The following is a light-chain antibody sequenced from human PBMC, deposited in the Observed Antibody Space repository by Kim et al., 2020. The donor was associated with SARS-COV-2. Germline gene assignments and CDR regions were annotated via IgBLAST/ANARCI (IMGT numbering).Light chain of an antibody. CDR2: SNN. CDR3: AAWDGSLKSRL. J-gene: IGLJ2*01. V-gene: IGLV1-44*01. CDR1: SSNVGRNP. Sequence: GQRVTISCTGSSSNVGRNPVNWYQQFPGTAPKLLIYSNNQRPSGGPDRFSGSKSGTSASLAISGLQSEDEADYYCAAWDGSLKSRLFGGGTQLTVL.